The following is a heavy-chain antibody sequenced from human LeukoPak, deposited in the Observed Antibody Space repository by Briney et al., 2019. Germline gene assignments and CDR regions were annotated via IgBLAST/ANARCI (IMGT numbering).Heavy chain of an antibody. Sequence: SETLSLTCTVSGGSVSSGSYYWSWIRQPPGRGLEWIGYIYYSGSTNYNPSLKSRVTISVDTSKNQFSLKLSSVTAADTAVYYCASLRSDSSGYYNLRIDYWGQGTLVTVSS. V-gene: IGHV4-61*01. CDR3: ASLRSDSSGYYNLRIDY. J-gene: IGHJ4*02. D-gene: IGHD3-22*01. CDR1: GGSVSSGSYY. CDR2: IYYSGST.